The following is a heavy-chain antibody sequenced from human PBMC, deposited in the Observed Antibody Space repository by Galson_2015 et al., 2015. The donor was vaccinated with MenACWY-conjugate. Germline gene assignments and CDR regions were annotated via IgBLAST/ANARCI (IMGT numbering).Heavy chain of an antibody. CDR2: DS. CDR3: ARRSARSHFDH. Sequence: DSRYSPPFQGQVTMSADQSINTAYLQWASLKSSDSAIYYCARRSARSHFDHWGQGTLVTVSS. V-gene: IGHV5-51*01. D-gene: IGHD6-6*01. J-gene: IGHJ4*02.